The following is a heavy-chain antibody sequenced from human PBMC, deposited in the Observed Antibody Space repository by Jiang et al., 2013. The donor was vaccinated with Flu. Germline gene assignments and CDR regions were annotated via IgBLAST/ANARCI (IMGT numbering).Heavy chain of an antibody. CDR1: GGSISSYF. Sequence: LLKPSETLSVTCTVSGGSISSYFWSWIRQPPGKGLEWIGDIYYSGTTKYNPSLKSRLTISLDMSKNQFSLKLSSVTAADTAVYYCAKESQVGISGYYFDSWGQGTLVTVSS. D-gene: IGHD1-26*01. V-gene: IGHV4-59*01. CDR3: AKESQVGISGYYFDS. CDR2: IYYSGTT. J-gene: IGHJ4*02.